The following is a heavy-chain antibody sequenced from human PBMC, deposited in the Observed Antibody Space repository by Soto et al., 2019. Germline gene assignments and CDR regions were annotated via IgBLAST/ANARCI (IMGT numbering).Heavy chain of an antibody. CDR3: ARGGPVAATPNWFDP. CDR1: GGSISSDGYS. CDR2: IYHSGST. Sequence: QLQLQESGSGLVKPSQTLSLTCAVSGGSISSDGYSWSWIRQPPGKGLEWIGYIYHSGSTYYNPSLKSRVTISVDRSKNQFSLKLSSVTAADTAVYYCARGGPVAATPNWFDPWGQGTRVTVSS. V-gene: IGHV4-30-2*01. J-gene: IGHJ5*02. D-gene: IGHD2-15*01.